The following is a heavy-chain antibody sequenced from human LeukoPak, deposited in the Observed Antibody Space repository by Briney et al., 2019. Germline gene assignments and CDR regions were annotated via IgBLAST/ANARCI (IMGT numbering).Heavy chain of an antibody. CDR3: ASGPYPAAGTDHQFDY. CDR2: IYYSGST. CDR1: GASISSYY. V-gene: IGHV4-59*01. Sequence: PSETLSLTCTVSGASISSYYWSRIRQPPGKGLEWIGYIYYSGSTHYNPSLKSRVTISVDTSKNQFSLRLSSMTAADTAVYYCASGPYPAAGTDHQFDYWGQGTLVIVSA. J-gene: IGHJ4*02. D-gene: IGHD6-13*01.